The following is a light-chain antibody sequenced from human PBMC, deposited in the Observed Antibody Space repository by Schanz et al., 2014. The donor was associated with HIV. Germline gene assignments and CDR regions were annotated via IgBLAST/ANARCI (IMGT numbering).Light chain of an antibody. J-gene: IGKJ1*01. V-gene: IGKV3-20*01. CDR3: QQYGSSPL. CDR1: QSVSSN. Sequence: EIVMTQSPATLSVSPGERATLSCRASQSVSSNLAWYQQKPGQAPRLLIYGASIRATGIPDRFSGSGSGTDFTLTISSLEPEDFAMYYCQQYGSSPLFGQGTKVEIK. CDR2: GAS.